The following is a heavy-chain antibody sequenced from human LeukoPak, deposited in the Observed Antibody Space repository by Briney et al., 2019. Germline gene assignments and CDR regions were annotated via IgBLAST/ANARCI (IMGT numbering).Heavy chain of an antibody. Sequence: ASVKVSCKASGYTFTSYYIHWVRQAPGQGLEWMGIINPSGGSTSYAQKFQGRVTMTRDTSTSTVYMELSSLRSEDTAVYYCARDKDYYDSSGLYYFDYWGQGTLVTVSS. D-gene: IGHD3-22*01. CDR2: INPSGGST. CDR1: GYTFTSYY. V-gene: IGHV1-46*01. J-gene: IGHJ4*02. CDR3: ARDKDYYDSSGLYYFDY.